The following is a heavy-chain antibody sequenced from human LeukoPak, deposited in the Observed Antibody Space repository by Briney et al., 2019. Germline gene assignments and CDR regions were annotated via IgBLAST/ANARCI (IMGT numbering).Heavy chain of an antibody. J-gene: IGHJ4*02. V-gene: IGHV4-34*01. Sequence: SETLSLTCAVYGGSFSGYYWSWIRQPPGKGLEWIGEINHSGSTNYNPSLKSRVTISVDTSKNQFSLKLSSVTAADTAVYYCARAMVRYCSSTSCHEINYFDYWGQGTLVTVSS. D-gene: IGHD2-2*01. CDR3: ARAMVRYCSSTSCHEINYFDY. CDR1: GGSFSGYY. CDR2: INHSGST.